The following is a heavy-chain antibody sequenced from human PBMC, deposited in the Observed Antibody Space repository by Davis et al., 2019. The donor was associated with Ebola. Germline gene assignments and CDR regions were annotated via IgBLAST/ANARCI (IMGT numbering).Heavy chain of an antibody. CDR3: AKRFSGNTGGFDY. J-gene: IGHJ4*02. D-gene: IGHD1-26*01. CDR1: GFTVSSNY. Sequence: GESLKISCAASGFTVSSNYMSWVRQAPGKGLERVSVLYSGGSTYYADSVKGRFTISRDNSKNTLFLQMNSLGAEDTAVYYCAKRFSGNTGGFDYWGQGTLVTVSA. V-gene: IGHV3-53*01. CDR2: LYSGGST.